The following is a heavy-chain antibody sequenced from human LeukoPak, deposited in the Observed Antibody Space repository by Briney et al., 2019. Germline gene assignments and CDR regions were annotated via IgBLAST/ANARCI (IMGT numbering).Heavy chain of an antibody. V-gene: IGHV7-4-1*02. J-gene: IGHJ6*02. CDR1: GYTLTSYA. D-gene: IGHD3-3*01. CDR2: INTNTGNP. Sequence: ASVKVSCKASGYTLTSYAMNWVRQAPGQGLEWMGWINTNTGNPTYAQGSTGRFVFSLDTSVSTAYLQISSLKAEDTAVYYCAREGFWSGYFQYYYGMDVWGQGTTVTVSS. CDR3: AREGFWSGYFQYYYGMDV.